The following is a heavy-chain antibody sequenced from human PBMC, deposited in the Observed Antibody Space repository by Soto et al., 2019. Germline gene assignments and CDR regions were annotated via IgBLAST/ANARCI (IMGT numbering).Heavy chain of an antibody. V-gene: IGHV3-23*01. Sequence: GGSLRLSCAASGFTFSSYAMSWVRQAPGKGLEWVSAISGSGGSTYYADSVKGRFTISRDNSKNTLYLQMNSLRAEDTAVYYCAKDGGYYGSGSYFGYYFDYWGQGTLVTVSS. J-gene: IGHJ4*02. CDR2: ISGSGGST. D-gene: IGHD3-10*01. CDR3: AKDGGYYGSGSYFGYYFDY. CDR1: GFTFSSYA.